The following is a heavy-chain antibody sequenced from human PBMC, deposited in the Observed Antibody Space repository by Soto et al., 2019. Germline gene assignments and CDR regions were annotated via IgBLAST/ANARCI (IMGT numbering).Heavy chain of an antibody. J-gene: IGHJ5*02. Sequence: PGGSLRLSCAASGFTFSSYAMSWVRQAPGQGLEWMGWISAYNGNTNYAQKLQGRVTMTTDTSTSTAYMELRSLRSDDTAVYYCAREGSSGSPLSWGQGTLVTVS. CDR2: ISAYNGNT. CDR1: GFTFSSYA. CDR3: AREGSSGSPLS. V-gene: IGHV1-18*01. D-gene: IGHD6-19*01.